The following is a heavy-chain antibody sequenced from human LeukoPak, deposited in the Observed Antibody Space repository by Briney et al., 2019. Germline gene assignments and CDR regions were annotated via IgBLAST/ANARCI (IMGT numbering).Heavy chain of an antibody. CDR2: INPSGGST. J-gene: IGHJ6*03. CDR1: GYTFTSYY. CDR3: ARDWDPYSSSPGGYYMDV. D-gene: IGHD6-6*01. V-gene: IGHV1-46*01. Sequence: ASVKVSCKASGYTFTSYYMHWVRQAPGQGLEWMGIINPSGGSTSYAQKFQGRVTMTRDASTSTVYMELSSLRSEDTAVYYCARDWDPYSSSPGGYYMDVWGKGTTVTVSS.